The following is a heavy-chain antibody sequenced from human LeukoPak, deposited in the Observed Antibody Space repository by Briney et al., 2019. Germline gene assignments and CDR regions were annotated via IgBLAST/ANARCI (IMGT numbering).Heavy chain of an antibody. Sequence: HPGGSLRLSCAASGFTFRNYVMSWVRQAPGKGLEWVSAINDTGGTTYYADSVKGRFTISRDNSKDTLYLQMNSLRADDTAVYYCAKRFYYDSGSPFDYWGLGTLVTVSS. CDR2: INDTGGTT. J-gene: IGHJ4*02. D-gene: IGHD3-10*01. CDR1: GFTFRNYV. CDR3: AKRFYYDSGSPFDY. V-gene: IGHV3-23*01.